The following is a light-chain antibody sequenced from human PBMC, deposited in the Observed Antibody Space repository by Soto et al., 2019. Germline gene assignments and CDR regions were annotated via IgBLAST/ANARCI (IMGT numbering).Light chain of an antibody. V-gene: IGKV4-1*01. Sequence: DIVMTQSPDSLAVSLGERATINCKSSQSVLYSSNNKNYLAWYQQKPGQPPKLLIYWASTRESGVRDRFSGSGSGTDFTLTISNLQAEDVAVYYCQQYYRTPLTFGGGTKVEIK. CDR1: QSVLYSSNNKNY. CDR3: QQYYRTPLT. CDR2: WAS. J-gene: IGKJ4*01.